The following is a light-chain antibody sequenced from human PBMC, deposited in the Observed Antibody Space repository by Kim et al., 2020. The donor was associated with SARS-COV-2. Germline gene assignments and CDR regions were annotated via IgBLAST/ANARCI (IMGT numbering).Light chain of an antibody. J-gene: IGKJ2*03. CDR1: QRIRNW. V-gene: IGKV1-5*01. CDR2: DAS. Sequence: LSASVGDRVTITCRASQRIRNWVAWYQQKPGKAPEVLIYDASSLKSGVPPMFSGTGSGTEFTLSISSLQPDDSATYYCQQYETDYSFGQGTKLEI. CDR3: QQYETDYS.